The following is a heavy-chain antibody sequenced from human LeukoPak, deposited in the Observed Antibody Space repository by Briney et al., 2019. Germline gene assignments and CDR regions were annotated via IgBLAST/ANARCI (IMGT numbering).Heavy chain of an antibody. CDR3: ARQGFRRFDP. V-gene: IGHV4-39*01. CDR1: GGSISSSSYY. Sequence: SETLSLTCTVSGGSISSSSYYWGWIRQPPGKGLEWIGSSHYSGSTYYNPSLKSRVIISVDTSKNQFSLKLSSVTAADTAVYYCARQGFRRFDPWGQGTLVTVSS. D-gene: IGHD3-3*01. J-gene: IGHJ5*02. CDR2: SHYSGST.